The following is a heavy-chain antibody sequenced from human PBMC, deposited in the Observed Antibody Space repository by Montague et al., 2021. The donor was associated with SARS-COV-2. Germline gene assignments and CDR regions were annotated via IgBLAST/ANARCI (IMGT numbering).Heavy chain of an antibody. Sequence: CAISGDSVVELRLRSEWHTHELQSPMERLGRPHLGKRRFDHYEVSMQGRISIKADPSKNQFSLQLDSVTPEDTAVYYCARGDGLGPYTGYAFDIWGQGTLVTVAS. J-gene: IGHJ3*02. CDR3: ARGDGLGPYTGYAFDI. D-gene: IGHD3-16*01. CDR1: GDSVVELRLR. CDR2: PHLGKRRFD. V-gene: IGHV6-1*01.